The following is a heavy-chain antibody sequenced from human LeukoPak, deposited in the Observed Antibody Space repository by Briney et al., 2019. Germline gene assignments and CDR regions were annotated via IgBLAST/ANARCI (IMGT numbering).Heavy chain of an antibody. CDR3: AKDKSGTGRYYFDY. J-gene: IGHJ4*02. D-gene: IGHD1-1*01. CDR1: GFTFSSYG. Sequence: GRSLRLSCAASGFTFSSYGMHWVRKAPGKGLELVAVISCDGSNKYYADSVKSRFTIFRDNSKNTLYLHMNSLMTDDTAVYYFAKDKSGTGRYYFDYWGQRTLVTVPS. V-gene: IGHV3-30*18. CDR2: ISCDGSNK.